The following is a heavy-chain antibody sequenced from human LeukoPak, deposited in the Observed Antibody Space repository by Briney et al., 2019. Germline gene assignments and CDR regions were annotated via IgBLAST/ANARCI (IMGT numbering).Heavy chain of an antibody. Sequence: PGGSLRLSSAASGFTFSSYEMNWVRQAPGKGLEWVSYISSSGSTIYYADSVKGRFTISRDNAKNSLYLQMNSLRAEDTAVYYCASEPTDPIDYWGQGTLVAVSS. CDR1: GFTFSSYE. J-gene: IGHJ4*02. CDR3: ASEPTDPIDY. CDR2: ISSSGSTI. V-gene: IGHV3-48*03.